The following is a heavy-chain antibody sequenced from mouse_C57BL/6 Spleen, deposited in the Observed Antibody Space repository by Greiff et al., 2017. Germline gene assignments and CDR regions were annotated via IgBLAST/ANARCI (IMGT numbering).Heavy chain of an antibody. CDR1: GYTFTSYW. V-gene: IGHV1-55*01. CDR2: IYPGSGST. J-gene: IGHJ1*03. Sequence: QVQLQQPGAELVKPGASVKMSCKASGYTFTSYWITWVKQRPGQGLEWIGDIYPGSGSTNYNEKFKSKATLTVDTSSSTAYMQLSSLTSEDSAVYYGARYYYDYDEDWYFDVWGTGTTVTVSS. D-gene: IGHD2-4*01. CDR3: ARYYYDYDEDWYFDV.